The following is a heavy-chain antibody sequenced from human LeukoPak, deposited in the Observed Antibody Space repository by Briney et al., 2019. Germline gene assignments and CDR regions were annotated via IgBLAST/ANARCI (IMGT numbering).Heavy chain of an antibody. Sequence: TGGSLRLSCAASGFTFNSYEMNWVRQAPAKGLEWVSYISSSGSTIYYVDSVKGRFTIPRGNAKHSLYLQMDSQRAEDTDVYYCARRYYYDSSGSIFDYWGQGTLVTVSS. J-gene: IGHJ4*02. CDR3: ARRYYYDSSGSIFDY. D-gene: IGHD3-22*01. CDR1: GFTFNSYE. CDR2: ISSSGSTI. V-gene: IGHV3-48*03.